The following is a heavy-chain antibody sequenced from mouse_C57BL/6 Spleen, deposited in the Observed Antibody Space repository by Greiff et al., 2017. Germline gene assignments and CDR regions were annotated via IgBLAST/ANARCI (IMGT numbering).Heavy chain of an antibody. J-gene: IGHJ2*01. CDR3: ARAPSYYYGSSPYYFDY. V-gene: IGHV5-4*03. CDR2: ISDGGSYT. D-gene: IGHD1-1*01. CDR1: GFTFSSYA. Sequence: EVNLVESGGGLVKPGGSLKLSCAASGFTFSSYAMSWVRQTPEKRLEWVATISDGGSYTYYPDNVKGRFTISRDNAKNNLYLQMSHLKSEDTAMYYCARAPSYYYGSSPYYFDYWGQGTTLTVSS.